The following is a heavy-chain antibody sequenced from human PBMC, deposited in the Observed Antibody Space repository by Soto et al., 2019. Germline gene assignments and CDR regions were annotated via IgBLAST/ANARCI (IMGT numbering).Heavy chain of an antibody. J-gene: IGHJ5*02. D-gene: IGHD3-9*01. CDR3: ARDAPPLRYFDGRQKWSGFDP. Sequence: GGSLRLSCAASGFTFSSYAMHWVRQAPGKWLEWVAVISYDGSNKYYADSVKGRFTISRDNSKNTLYLQMNSLRAEDTAVYYCARDAPPLRYFDGRQKWSGFDPWGQGTLVNVSS. V-gene: IGHV3-30-3*01. CDR1: GFTFSSYA. CDR2: ISYDGSNK.